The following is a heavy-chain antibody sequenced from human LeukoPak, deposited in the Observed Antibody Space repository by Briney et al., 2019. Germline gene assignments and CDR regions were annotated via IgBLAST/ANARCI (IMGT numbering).Heavy chain of an antibody. J-gene: IGHJ3*02. CDR3: ARDSHYYDRIIPKDAFDI. CDR2: INPNSGGT. V-gene: IGHV1-2*02. Sequence: SVKVSCKASGYTFTGYYMHWVRQAPGQGLEWMGWINPNSGGTNYAQKFQGRVTMTRDTSISTAYMELSRLRSDDTAVYYCARDSHYYDRIIPKDAFDIWGQGTMVTVSS. CDR1: GYTFTGYY. D-gene: IGHD3-22*01.